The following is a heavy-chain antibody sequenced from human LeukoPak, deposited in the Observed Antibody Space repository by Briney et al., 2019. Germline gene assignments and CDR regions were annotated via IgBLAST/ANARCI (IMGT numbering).Heavy chain of an antibody. CDR2: ISNDGSNK. J-gene: IGHJ3*02. Sequence: PGGSLRLSCAASGFTFSRYAMHWVRQAPGMGLAWVAVISNDGSNKYYSESVKGRFTISRDNSKNTLDLQKNSLRTEDTALYYCVFLNTGWYTDGFDMWGQGTMVTVSS. D-gene: IGHD6-19*01. CDR3: VFLNTGWYTDGFDM. V-gene: IGHV3-30*04. CDR1: GFTFSRYA.